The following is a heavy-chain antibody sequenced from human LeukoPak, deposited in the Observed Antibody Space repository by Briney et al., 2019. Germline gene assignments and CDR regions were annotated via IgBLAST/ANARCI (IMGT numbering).Heavy chain of an antibody. CDR1: GFTFDDYA. CDR3: ARGGRGSSWFDN. D-gene: IGHD6-13*01. CDR2: IGTAGDT. J-gene: IGHJ4*02. V-gene: IGHV3-13*01. Sequence: GGSLRLSCAASGFTFDDYAMHWVRQAAGEGPEWVSAIGTAGDTYYLGSVKGRFTISRENAKNSLYLQMNSLRAGDTAVYYCARGGRGSSWFDNWGQGTLVTVSS.